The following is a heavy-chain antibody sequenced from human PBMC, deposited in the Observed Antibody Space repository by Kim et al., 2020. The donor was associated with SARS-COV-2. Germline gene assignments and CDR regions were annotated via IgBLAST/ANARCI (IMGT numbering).Heavy chain of an antibody. CDR3: AKNPRAATTLDY. V-gene: IGHV3-23*01. Sequence: YADPVKGRFTISRDNTKNTLYLQMNSLKADDTALYYCAKNPRAATTLDYWGQGTLVTVSS. D-gene: IGHD6-25*01. J-gene: IGHJ4*02.